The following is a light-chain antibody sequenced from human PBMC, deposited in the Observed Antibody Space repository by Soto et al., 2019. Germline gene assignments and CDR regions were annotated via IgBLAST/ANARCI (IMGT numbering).Light chain of an antibody. CDR2: EVS. J-gene: IGLJ3*02. CDR1: SSDVGAYNY. CDR3: KSHTTSSTWV. V-gene: IGLV2-14*01. Sequence: QSALTQPASVSGSPGQSITISCTGTSSDVGAYNYVSWYQQHPGKAPKLMIYEVSNRPSGVSSRFSGSKSGNTASLTISGLQAEEEAEYYCKSHTTSSTWVFGGGTKVTVL.